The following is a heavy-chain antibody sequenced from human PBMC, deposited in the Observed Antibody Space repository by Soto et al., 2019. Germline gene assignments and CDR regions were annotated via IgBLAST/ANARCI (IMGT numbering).Heavy chain of an antibody. V-gene: IGHV3-23*01. D-gene: IGHD2-2*01. J-gene: IGHJ3*02. Sequence: EVQLLESGGGLVMPGGSLRLSCAASGFTFSSYAMSWVRQAPGKGLEWVSAISGSGGSTDYAESVKGRFTISRDNSKNTVYLQMNSLRAEDTAVYYCAKDPAAIPRGAFDIWGQGTLVTVSS. CDR2: ISGSGGST. CDR1: GFTFSSYA. CDR3: AKDPAAIPRGAFDI.